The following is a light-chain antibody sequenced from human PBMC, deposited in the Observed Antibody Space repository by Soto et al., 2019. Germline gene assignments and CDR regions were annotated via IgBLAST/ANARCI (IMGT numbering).Light chain of an antibody. V-gene: IGKV3-20*01. Sequence: EIVLTQSPVTLSLSPGERATLSCRSSQSVSNNYLAWYQQKPGQAPRLLIYGASSRVTGIPDRFSGSGSGTDFALTINRLEPEDFAIYFCHQYGSSPYTFGPGTKVDIK. J-gene: IGKJ2*01. CDR1: QSVSNNY. CDR3: HQYGSSPYT. CDR2: GAS.